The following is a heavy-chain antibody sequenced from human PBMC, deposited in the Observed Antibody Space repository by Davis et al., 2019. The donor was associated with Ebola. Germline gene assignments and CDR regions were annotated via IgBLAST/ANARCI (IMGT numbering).Heavy chain of an antibody. CDR2: ISAYNGNT. D-gene: IGHD5-18*01. J-gene: IGHJ6*02. CDR3: ARDVTAMVSLYYYGMDV. Sequence: AASVKVSCKASGYTFTSYGISWVRQAPGQGLEWMGWISAYNGNTNHAQKLQGRVTMTTDTSTSTAYMELRSLRSDDTAVYYCARDVTAMVSLYYYGMDVWGQGTTVTVSS. CDR1: GYTFTSYG. V-gene: IGHV1-18*01.